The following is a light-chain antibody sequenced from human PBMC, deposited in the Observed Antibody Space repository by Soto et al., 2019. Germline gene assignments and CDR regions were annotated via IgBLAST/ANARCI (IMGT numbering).Light chain of an antibody. CDR2: DVS. V-gene: IGKV1-33*01. CDR3: QQYDTPPST. Sequence: DIPMTQSPASLSASVGDRVTISCQASQDISRYLNWYQHKPGRAPQLLINDVSILETGVPSRFSASGSGTLSPLIINVLQHEDLATYYCQQYDTPPSTFGGGTKVAIK. J-gene: IGKJ4*01. CDR1: QDISRY.